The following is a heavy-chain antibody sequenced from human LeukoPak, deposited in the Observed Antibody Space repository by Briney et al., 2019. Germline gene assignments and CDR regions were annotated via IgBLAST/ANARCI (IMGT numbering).Heavy chain of an antibody. J-gene: IGHJ4*02. V-gene: IGHV4-4*07. Sequence: PSETLSLTCTVSGGSISSYYWSWIRQPAGKGLEWIGRIYTSGSTNYNPSLKSRVTMSVDTSKNQFSLKLSSVTAADTAVYYCARVGGSSSYDYFDYWGQGTLVTVSS. CDR2: IYTSGST. D-gene: IGHD6-6*01. CDR3: ARVGGSSSYDYFDY. CDR1: GGSISSYY.